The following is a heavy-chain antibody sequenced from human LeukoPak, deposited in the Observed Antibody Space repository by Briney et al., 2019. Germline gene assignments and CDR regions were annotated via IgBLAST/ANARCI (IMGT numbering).Heavy chain of an antibody. CDR2: ISGSGDNT. V-gene: IGHV3-23*01. D-gene: IGHD1-26*01. CDR3: ARDRVGATDYFDY. J-gene: IGHJ4*02. CDR1: GFTFSSYA. Sequence: GGSLRLSCAASGFTFSSYAMSWVRQAPGKGLEWVSGISGSGDNTYYADSVKGRFTISRDNSKNTLYVQVNSLGTEDTAVYYCARDRVGATDYFDYWGQGTLVTVSS.